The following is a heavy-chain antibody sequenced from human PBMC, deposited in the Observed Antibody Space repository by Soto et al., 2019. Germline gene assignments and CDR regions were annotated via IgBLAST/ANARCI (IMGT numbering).Heavy chain of an antibody. Sequence: GGSLRLSCAASGFTFSSYSMNWVRQAPGKGLEWVSSISSSSSYIYYADSVKGRFTISRDNAKNSLYLQMNSLRAEDTAVYYCARLKDYYDSSGYYPYYFDYWGQGTLVTFSS. D-gene: IGHD3-22*01. CDR3: ARLKDYYDSSGYYPYYFDY. J-gene: IGHJ4*02. CDR2: ISSSSSYI. V-gene: IGHV3-21*01. CDR1: GFTFSSYS.